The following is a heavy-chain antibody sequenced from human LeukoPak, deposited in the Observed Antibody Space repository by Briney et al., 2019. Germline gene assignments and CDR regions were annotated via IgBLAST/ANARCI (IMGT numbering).Heavy chain of an antibody. CDR2: IYYSGST. CDR1: GGSVSGYY. J-gene: IGHJ4*02. Sequence: SETLSLTCAVSGGSVSGYYWTWIRQPPGKGLEWIGYIYYSGSTNYNPSLKSRVTISVDTSKNQFSLKLSSVTAADSAVYYCARDRYGVDYWGQGTLVTVSS. V-gene: IGHV4-59*02. CDR3: ARDRYGVDY. D-gene: IGHD4/OR15-4a*01.